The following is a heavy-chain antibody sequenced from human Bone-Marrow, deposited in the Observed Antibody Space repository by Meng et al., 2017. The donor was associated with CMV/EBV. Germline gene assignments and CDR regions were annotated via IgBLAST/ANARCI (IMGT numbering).Heavy chain of an antibody. V-gene: IGHV3-30*18. Sequence: TFSSYGMHWVRQAPGKGLEWVAVISYDGSNKYYADSVKGRFTISRDKSKDTLYLQMNSLRFEDTAVYYCAKDLPTEIVVVPAATAFDYWGRGTLVTVSS. CDR3: AKDLPTEIVVVPAATAFDY. CDR1: TFSSYG. J-gene: IGHJ4*02. CDR2: ISYDGSNK. D-gene: IGHD2-2*01.